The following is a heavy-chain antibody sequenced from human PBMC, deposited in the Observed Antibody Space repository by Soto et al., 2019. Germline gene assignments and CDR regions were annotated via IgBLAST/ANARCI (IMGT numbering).Heavy chain of an antibody. CDR2: IYTDGST. CDR1: GFIVSRNY. Sequence: GSLRLSCAASGFIVSRNYMSWVRQAPGKGLEWVSIIYTDGSTHYADSVKGRFTISRDNFKNTLYLQMNSLRVEDTAVYYCARDVVRQKGAFDLWGQGTMVTVSS. CDR3: ARDVVRQKGAFDL. V-gene: IGHV3-53*01. J-gene: IGHJ3*01. D-gene: IGHD2-15*01.